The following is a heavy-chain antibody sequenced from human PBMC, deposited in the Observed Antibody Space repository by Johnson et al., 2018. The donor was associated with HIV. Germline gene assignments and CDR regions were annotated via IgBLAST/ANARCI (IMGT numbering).Heavy chain of an antibody. CDR1: GFTFSDYY. J-gene: IGHJ3*02. D-gene: IGHD2-2*02. CDR3: AKDMGAYHLLYAFDS. Sequence: VQLVESGGGLVNPGGSLRLSCAASGFTFSDYYMSWVRQAPGKGLEWVSGISGSGGSTYYADSVKGRFTISRDNSKNTLYLQMTSLRAEDTAVYYCAKDMGAYHLLYAFDSWGQGTMVTVSS. V-gene: IGHV3-23*04. CDR2: ISGSGGST.